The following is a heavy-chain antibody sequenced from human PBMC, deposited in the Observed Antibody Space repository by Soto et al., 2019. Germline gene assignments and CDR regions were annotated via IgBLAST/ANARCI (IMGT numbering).Heavy chain of an antibody. J-gene: IGHJ3*02. V-gene: IGHV3-23*01. CDR3: ANYGGNQVGGACDI. CDR2: ISGSGGST. D-gene: IGHD4-17*01. CDR1: GCTFSSYA. Sequence: EVQLLESGGGLVQPGGSLRLSCAASGCTFSSYAMSWVRQAPGKGLEWVSAISGSGGSTYYADSVKGRFTISRDNSKNTLYLQMNSLRAEDTAVYYCANYGGNQVGGACDIWGQGTMVTVSS.